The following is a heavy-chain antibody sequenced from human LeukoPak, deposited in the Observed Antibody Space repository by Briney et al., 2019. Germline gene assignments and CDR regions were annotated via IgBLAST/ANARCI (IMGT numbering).Heavy chain of an antibody. Sequence: PGGSLRLSCITSGFTFTDVSMSWVRQAPGKGLEWVSVIYSGGSTYYADSVEGRFTISRDNSKNTLYLQMNSLRAEDTAVYYCARCDPRYSYGYIDSWGQGTLVTVSS. CDR1: GFTFTDVS. CDR3: ARCDPRYSYGYIDS. J-gene: IGHJ5*01. CDR2: IYSGGST. D-gene: IGHD5-18*01. V-gene: IGHV3-66*01.